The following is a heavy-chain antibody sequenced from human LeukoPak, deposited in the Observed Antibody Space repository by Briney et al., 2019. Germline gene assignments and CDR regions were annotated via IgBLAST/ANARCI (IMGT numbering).Heavy chain of an antibody. D-gene: IGHD3-9*01. CDR3: ARTYYDILTGYNPYFDY. V-gene: IGHV3-21*01. J-gene: IGHJ4*02. Sequence: GGSLRLSCAASGFTFGTYSMNWVRQAPGKGLEWVSSITSSSTSIYFADSVKGRFTISRDNAKNSLYLQMNSLRAEDTAVYYCARTYYDILTGYNPYFDYWGQGTLVTVSS. CDR2: ITSSSTSI. CDR1: GFTFGTYS.